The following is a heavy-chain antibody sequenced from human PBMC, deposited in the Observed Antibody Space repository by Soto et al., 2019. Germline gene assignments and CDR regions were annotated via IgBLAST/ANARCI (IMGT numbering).Heavy chain of an antibody. CDR3: AKDHLMTTVTAVGY. CDR2: ISYDGSKK. D-gene: IGHD4-17*01. V-gene: IGHV3-30*18. J-gene: IGHJ4*02. CDR1: GFTFSSYC. Sequence: QVQLVESGGGVVQPGRSLRLSCAASGFTFSSYCMHWVRQAPGKGLEWVAVISYDGSKKYYADSVKGRFTISRDNSKSTLYLQMNSLRAEDTAVYYCAKDHLMTTVTAVGYWGQGTLVTVSS.